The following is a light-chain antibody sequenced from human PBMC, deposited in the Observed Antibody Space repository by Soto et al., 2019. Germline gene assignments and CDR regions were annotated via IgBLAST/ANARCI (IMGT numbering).Light chain of an antibody. CDR3: QQYGSSSWT. V-gene: IGKV3-20*01. CDR1: QSVSSRY. J-gene: IGKJ1*01. CDR2: GKS. Sequence: EIVLTQSPGTLSLSPGERATLSCRASQSVSSRYLAWNKQKHGKAPRLLINGKSNRATANPKKFRGNGSGTDFILTISRLEPEDFAVYYCQQYGSSSWTFGQGTKVDIK.